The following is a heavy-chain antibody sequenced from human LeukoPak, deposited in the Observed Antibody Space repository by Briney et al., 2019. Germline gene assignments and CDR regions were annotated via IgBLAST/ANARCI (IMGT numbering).Heavy chain of an antibody. D-gene: IGHD4-17*01. CDR1: GFTFSSYA. CDR2: ISYDGSNK. J-gene: IGHJ5*02. CDR3: ARDEVGNGDRRFDP. Sequence: GRSLRLSCAASGFTFSSYAMHWVRQAPGKGLEWVAVISYDGSNKYYADSVKGRFTISRDNSKNTLYLQMNSLRAEDTAVYYCARDEVGNGDRRFDPWGQGTLVTASS. V-gene: IGHV3-30-3*01.